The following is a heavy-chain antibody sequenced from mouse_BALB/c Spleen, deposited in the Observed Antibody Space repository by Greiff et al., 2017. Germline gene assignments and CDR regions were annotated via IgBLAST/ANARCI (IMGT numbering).Heavy chain of an antibody. D-gene: IGHD2-10*01. CDR1: GFNIKDTY. V-gene: IGHV14-3*02. Sequence: VQLQQSGAELVKPGASVKLSCTASGFNIKDTYMHWVKQRPEQGLEWIGRIDPANGNTKYDPKFQGKATITADTSTNTAYLQLSSLTSEDTAVYYCAPYYGNPGFAYWGQGTLVTVAA. CDR3: APYYGNPGFAY. J-gene: IGHJ3*01. CDR2: IDPANGNT.